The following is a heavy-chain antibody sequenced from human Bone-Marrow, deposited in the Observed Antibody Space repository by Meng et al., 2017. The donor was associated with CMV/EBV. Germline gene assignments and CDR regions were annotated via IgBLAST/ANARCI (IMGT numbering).Heavy chain of an antibody. CDR1: GGSFSGYY. Sequence: SETLSLTCAVYGGSFSGYYWSWIRQPPGKGLEWIGEINHSGSTNYNPSLKSRVTISVDTSKNQFSLKLSSVTAADTAVYYCARLGDYGDRGDYWGQGTLVTVSS. J-gene: IGHJ4*02. CDR3: ARLGDYGDRGDY. CDR2: INHSGST. D-gene: IGHD4-17*01. V-gene: IGHV4-34*01.